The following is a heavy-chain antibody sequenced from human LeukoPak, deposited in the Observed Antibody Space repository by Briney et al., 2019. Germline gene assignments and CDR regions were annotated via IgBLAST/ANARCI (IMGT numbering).Heavy chain of an antibody. CDR1: GGSVSSGTYY. CDR2: IYYSGST. CDR3: TRSTNLEAFDI. D-gene: IGHD2-8*01. J-gene: IGHJ3*02. Sequence: SETLSLTCTVSGGSVSSGTYYWSWVRQPPGKGLEWIGYIYYSGSTNYNPSLKSRVTISVDTSKNQCSLRLSSVTSADTAVYYCTRSTNLEAFDIWGQGTMVTVSS. V-gene: IGHV4-61*01.